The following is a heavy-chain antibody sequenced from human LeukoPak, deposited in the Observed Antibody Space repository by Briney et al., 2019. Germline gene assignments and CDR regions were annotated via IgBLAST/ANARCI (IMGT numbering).Heavy chain of an antibody. CDR3: ARGRPGDYTPPETDFDY. J-gene: IGHJ4*02. V-gene: IGHV4-34*01. Sequence: SETLSLTCAVYGGSFSGYYWSWIRQPPGKGLEWIGEINHSGSTNYNPSLKSRVTISVDTSKNQFSLKLSSVTAADTAVYYCARGRPGDYTPPETDFDYWGQGTLVTVSS. CDR1: GGSFSGYY. CDR2: INHSGST. D-gene: IGHD4-17*01.